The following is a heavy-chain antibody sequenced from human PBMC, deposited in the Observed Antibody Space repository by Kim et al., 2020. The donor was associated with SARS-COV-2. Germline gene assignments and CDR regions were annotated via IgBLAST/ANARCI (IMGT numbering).Heavy chain of an antibody. CDR2: INTNTGNP. CDR3: ARDLVPAASCVGY. Sequence: ASVKVSCKASGYTFTTYAMNWVRQAPGQGLEWMGWINTNTGNPTYAQGFTGRFVFSLGTSVSTAYLQISSLKAEDTAVYYCARDLVPAASCVGYWGQGTLVTVSS. V-gene: IGHV7-4-1*02. CDR1: GYTFTTYA. D-gene: IGHD2-2*01. J-gene: IGHJ4*02.